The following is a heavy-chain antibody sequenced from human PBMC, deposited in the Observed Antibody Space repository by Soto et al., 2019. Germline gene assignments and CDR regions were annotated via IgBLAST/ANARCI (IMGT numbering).Heavy chain of an antibody. J-gene: IGHJ5*02. D-gene: IGHD4-17*01. CDR2: MNPDSGKT. Sequence: QVQLLQSGAEVKKPGASVKVSCKASGYTFSSYEINWVRQATGQGLEYLGWMNPDSGKTAYVQKFQGRVTMTWDTSXXTAYMELSSLRSDDTAVYFCARGIKYGAYTRWFAPWGQGTLVTVSS. V-gene: IGHV1-8*01. CDR3: ARGIKYGAYTRWFAP. CDR1: GYTFSSYE.